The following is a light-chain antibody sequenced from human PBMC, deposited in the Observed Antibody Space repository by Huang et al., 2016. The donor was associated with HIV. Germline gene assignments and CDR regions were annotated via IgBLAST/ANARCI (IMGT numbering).Light chain of an antibody. CDR2: AAS. CDR3: QQSYSTFMYT. J-gene: IGKJ2*01. V-gene: IGKV1-39*01. Sequence: DIQMTQSPSSLFASVGDRVTVTCRESQSISNYLNWDQQKPGKAPKLLIYAASSLQSVVPSRFSGSGSGTDFTLTISSLRPEDFATYYCQQSYSTFMYTFGQGTKLEIK. CDR1: QSISNY.